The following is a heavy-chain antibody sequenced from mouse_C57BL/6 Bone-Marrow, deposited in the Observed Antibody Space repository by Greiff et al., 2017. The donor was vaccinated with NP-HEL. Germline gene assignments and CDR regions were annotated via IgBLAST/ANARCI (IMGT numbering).Heavy chain of an antibody. J-gene: IGHJ4*01. V-gene: IGHV1-75*01. CDR3: ARHSVLDYGSSFYAMDY. D-gene: IGHD1-1*01. CDR2: IFPGSGST. CDR1: GYTFTDYY. Sequence: QVQLKESGPELVKPGASVKISCKASGYTFTDYYINWVKQRPGQGLEWIGWIFPGSGSTYYNEKFKGKATLTVDKSSSTAYMLLSSLTSEDSAVYFCARHSVLDYGSSFYAMDYWGQGTSVTVSS.